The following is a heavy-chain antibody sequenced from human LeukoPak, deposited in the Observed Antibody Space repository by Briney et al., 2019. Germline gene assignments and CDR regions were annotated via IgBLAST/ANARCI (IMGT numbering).Heavy chain of an antibody. J-gene: IGHJ4*02. CDR3: AKDSRLPEEYSGYDPYFDY. Sequence: GGSLRLSCAASGFTFSSYAMSWVRQAPGKGLEWVSAISGSGGSTYYADSVKGRFTISRDNSKNTLYLQMNSLRAEDTAVYYCAKDSRLPEEYSGYDPYFDYWGQGTLVTVSS. D-gene: IGHD5-12*01. CDR1: GFTFSSYA. V-gene: IGHV3-23*01. CDR2: ISGSGGST.